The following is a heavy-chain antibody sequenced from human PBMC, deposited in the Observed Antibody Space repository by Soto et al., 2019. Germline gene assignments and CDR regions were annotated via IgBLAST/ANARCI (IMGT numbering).Heavy chain of an antibody. CDR1: GYAFSSYA. J-gene: IGHJ4*02. CDR2: INAGNGNT. V-gene: IGHV1-3*01. D-gene: IGHD2-21*02. Sequence: ASVKVSCKASGYAFSSYAMHWVRQAPGQRLEWMGWINAGNGNTKYSQKFQGRVTITRDTSASTAYMELSSLRSEDTAVYYCARSIVVVTALDYWGQGTLVTVSS. CDR3: ARSIVVVTALDY.